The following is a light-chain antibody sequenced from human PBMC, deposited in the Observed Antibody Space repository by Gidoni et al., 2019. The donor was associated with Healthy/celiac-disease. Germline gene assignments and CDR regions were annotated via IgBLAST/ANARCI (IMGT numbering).Light chain of an antibody. Sequence: DIQMTQSPSSLSASVGDRVTITCRASQSISSYLNWYQQKPGKAPKLLIYAASSLQSGVPSRFSGSGSGTDFTLTISSLQPEDFATYYCQQSYSTPTVFGPXTKVDIK. CDR3: QQSYSTPTV. CDR2: AAS. V-gene: IGKV1-39*01. J-gene: IGKJ3*01. CDR1: QSISSY.